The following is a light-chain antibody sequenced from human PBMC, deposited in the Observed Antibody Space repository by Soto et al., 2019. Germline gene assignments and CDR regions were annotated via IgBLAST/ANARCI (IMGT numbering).Light chain of an antibody. Sequence: EIVLTQSPGTLSMSPGQRATVSCRASQSVGTYLAWYQQKPGQPPRLLISVASSRATGIPDRFSGSGSGTEFTLTISRGEPEDLAVYYSQQYLPPHPNPLGQGTRLDIK. J-gene: IGKJ5*01. CDR1: QSVGTY. V-gene: IGKV3-20*01. CDR3: QQYLPPHPNP. CDR2: VAS.